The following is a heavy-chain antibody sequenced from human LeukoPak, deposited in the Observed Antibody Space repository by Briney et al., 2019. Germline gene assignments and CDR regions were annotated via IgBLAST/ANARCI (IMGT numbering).Heavy chain of an antibody. CDR1: GGSFSGYY. D-gene: IGHD3-10*01. CDR2: INHSGST. V-gene: IGHV4-34*01. J-gene: IGHJ4*02. CDR3: ARAGPGTMVRGVKPPCDY. Sequence: PSETLSLTCAVYGGSFSGYYWSWIRQPPGKGLEWIGEINHSGSTNYNPSLKSRVTISVDTSKNQFSLKLSSVTAADTAVYYCARAGPGTMVRGVKPPCDYWGQGTLVTVSS.